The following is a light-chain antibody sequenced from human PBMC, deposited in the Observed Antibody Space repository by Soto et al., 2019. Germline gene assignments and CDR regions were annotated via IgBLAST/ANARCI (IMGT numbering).Light chain of an antibody. J-gene: IGKJ1*01. Sequence: EVVLTQSPGTLSLFPGERATLSCRASQSVSSSYLVWYQQKPGQAPRLLIFGASSRATGIPDRFSGSGSGTDFILTISRLEPEDFAVYYCQQYGNSRWTFGQGTKVDIK. CDR1: QSVSSSY. CDR2: GAS. V-gene: IGKV3-20*01. CDR3: QQYGNSRWT.